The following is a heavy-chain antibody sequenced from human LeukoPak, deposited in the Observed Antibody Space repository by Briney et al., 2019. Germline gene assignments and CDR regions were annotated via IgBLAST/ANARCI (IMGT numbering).Heavy chain of an antibody. CDR3: ARSNPGDIVVVPAATELDY. CDR1: GYTFTSYA. J-gene: IGHJ4*02. CDR2: INAGNGNT. Sequence: VSVKVSCKASGYTFTSYAMHWVRQAPGQRLEWMGWINAGNGNTKYSQKFQGRVTITRDTSASTAYMELSSLRSEDTAVYYCARSNPGDIVVVPAATELDYWGQGTLVTVSS. V-gene: IGHV1-3*01. D-gene: IGHD2-2*01.